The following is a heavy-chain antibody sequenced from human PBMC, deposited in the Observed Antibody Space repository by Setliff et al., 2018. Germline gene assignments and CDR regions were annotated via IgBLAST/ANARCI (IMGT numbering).Heavy chain of an antibody. CDR2: FRDKASGYTT. J-gene: IGHJ4*02. V-gene: IGHV3-72*01. D-gene: IGHD2-15*01. CDR3: ARILDRDALLPGDIPRLKPPKGYCSGGRCDPFDY. Sequence: GGSLRLSCAASGFSLSDHYVDWVRQAPGKGLEWVGRFRDKASGYTTEYAASVKGRFTILRDDSKNSRDLQMSSLKTEDTAVYYCARILDRDALLPGDIPRLKPPKGYCSGGRCDPFDYWGEGTLVTVSS. CDR1: GFSLSDHY.